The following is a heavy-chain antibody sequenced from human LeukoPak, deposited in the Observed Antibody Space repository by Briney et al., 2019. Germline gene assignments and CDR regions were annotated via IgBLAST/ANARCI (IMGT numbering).Heavy chain of an antibody. CDR2: IKQDGNEK. J-gene: IGHJ4*02. CDR1: GFTFSSYW. Sequence: GGSLRLSCAASGFTFSSYWMSWVRQAPGKGLEWVANIKQDGNEKYSKNSLYLQMDSLRAEDTAVYYCARQLVGDYWGQGTLVTVSS. V-gene: IGHV3-7*01. D-gene: IGHD6-13*01. CDR3: ARQLVGDY.